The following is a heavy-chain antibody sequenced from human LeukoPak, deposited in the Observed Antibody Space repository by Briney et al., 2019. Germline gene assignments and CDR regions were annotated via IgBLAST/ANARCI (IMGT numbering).Heavy chain of an antibody. CDR2: IYYSETT. J-gene: IGHJ6*03. V-gene: IGHV4-39*01. Sequence: SETLSLTCTVSGGSINTANYYWGWLRQPPGKGLEWIGSIYYSETTYDNPSLNSRVTISIETSKNQFSLRLSSVTASDTAVYYCARQRADYYYYYVDVWGEGTTVAVS. CDR3: ARQRADYYYYYVDV. CDR1: GGSINTANYY.